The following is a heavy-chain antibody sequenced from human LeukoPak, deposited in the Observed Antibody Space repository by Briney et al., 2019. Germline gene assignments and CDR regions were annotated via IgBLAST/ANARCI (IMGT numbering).Heavy chain of an antibody. J-gene: IGHJ3*02. Sequence: SGGSLRLSCAASAFTFSSYGMHWVRQAPGKGLQWVAFIRYNGNDQYYADSVKGRFTISRDNSKNTLYLQMNSLRGEDTAVYYCAKGRQLRRSDAFDIWGQGTMVTVSS. V-gene: IGHV3-30*02. D-gene: IGHD1-26*01. CDR3: AKGRQLRRSDAFDI. CDR1: AFTFSSYG. CDR2: IRYNGNDQ.